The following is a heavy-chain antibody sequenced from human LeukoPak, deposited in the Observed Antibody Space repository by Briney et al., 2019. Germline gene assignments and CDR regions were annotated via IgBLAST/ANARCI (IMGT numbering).Heavy chain of an antibody. CDR2: ITSSGDDT. Sequence: GGSLRLSCAASEFTFANYAMNWVRQAPGKGLEWVSSITSSGDDTYYADSVKGRFTISRDNSKNMVYLQMNSLRADDTAVYYCAKSVVVITFRFDDWGQGALVTVSS. V-gene: IGHV3-23*01. D-gene: IGHD2-15*01. CDR3: AKSVVVITFRFDD. CDR1: EFTFANYA. J-gene: IGHJ4*02.